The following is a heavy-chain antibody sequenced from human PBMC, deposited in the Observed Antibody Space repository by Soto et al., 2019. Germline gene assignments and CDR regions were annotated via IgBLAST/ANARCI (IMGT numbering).Heavy chain of an antibody. J-gene: IGHJ4*02. V-gene: IGHV1-2*04. D-gene: IGHD5-18*01. Sequence: ASVKVSCKASGYTFTGYYMHWVRHAPGQGLEWMGWINPNSGGTNYAQKFQGWVTMTTDTSISTAYMELSRLRSDDTAVYYCTREAAMVQIDYWVQGTLVTVAS. CDR1: GYTFTGYY. CDR2: INPNSGGT. CDR3: TREAAMVQIDY.